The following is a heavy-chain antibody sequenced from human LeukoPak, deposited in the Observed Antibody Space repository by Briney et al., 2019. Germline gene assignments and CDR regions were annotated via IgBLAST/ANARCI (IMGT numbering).Heavy chain of an antibody. CDR1: GFTFDDYA. CDR2: LSWNSGSI. V-gene: IGHV3-9*03. CDR3: AKDSGIAAAGTGEYFQH. D-gene: IGHD6-13*01. J-gene: IGHJ1*01. Sequence: AGGSLRLSCAASGFTFDDYAMHLVRQAPGKGLEWVSGLSWNSGSIVYADSVKGRFTISRDNAKNSLYLQMNSLRAEDMALYYCAKDSGIAAAGTGEYFQHWGQGTLVTVSS.